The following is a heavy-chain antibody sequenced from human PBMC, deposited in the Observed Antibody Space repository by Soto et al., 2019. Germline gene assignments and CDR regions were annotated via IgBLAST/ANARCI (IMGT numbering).Heavy chain of an antibody. V-gene: IGHV3-21*01. J-gene: IGHJ4*02. Sequence: PGGSLRLSCAASGFTFSAYNINWVRQAPGKGLEWVSSITVGSSHIYQPNSMKGRFTISRDDAKNSVYLQIDSLRDEDTALYYCSRSPEVGVRGAYWGQGTLVTVSS. CDR2: ITVGSSHI. CDR1: GFTFSAYN. D-gene: IGHD3-16*01. CDR3: SRSPEVGVRGAY.